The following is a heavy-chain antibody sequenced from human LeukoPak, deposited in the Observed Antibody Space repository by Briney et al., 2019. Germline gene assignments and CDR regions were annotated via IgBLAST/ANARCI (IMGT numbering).Heavy chain of an antibody. D-gene: IGHD4-17*01. CDR3: ARDLRTGWTTALSN. CDR1: GGSLSGYY. CDR2: ISSSGST. J-gene: IGHJ4*02. V-gene: IGHV4-59*01. Sequence: SETLSLTCTVSGGSLSGYYWSWIRQPPWKGLEWIGYISSSGSTKYNPSLKSRVTTSLDTSKNQFSLKLTSVTAADTAMYYCARDLRTGWTTALSNWGQGTLVTVSS.